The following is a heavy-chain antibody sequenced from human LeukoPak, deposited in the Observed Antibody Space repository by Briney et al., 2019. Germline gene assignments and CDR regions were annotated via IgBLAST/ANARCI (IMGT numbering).Heavy chain of an antibody. CDR2: IYTSGST. V-gene: IGHV4-61*02. Sequence: SQTLSLTCTVSGGSISSGSYYWSWIRQPAGKGLEWIGRIYTSGSTNYNPSLKSRVTISVDTSKNQFSLKLSSVTAADTAVYYCARVMVRGVIITGNWFDPWGQGALVTVSS. CDR3: ARVMVRGVIITGNWFDP. D-gene: IGHD3-10*01. J-gene: IGHJ5*02. CDR1: GGSISSGSYY.